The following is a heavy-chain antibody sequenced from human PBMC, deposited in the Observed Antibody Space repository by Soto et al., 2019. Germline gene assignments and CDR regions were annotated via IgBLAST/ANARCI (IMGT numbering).Heavy chain of an antibody. J-gene: IGHJ4*02. CDR2: IGGTGDQI. Sequence: EVQLLESGGGFVQPGGSLRLSCAASGFTFSSYAMTWVRQAPGKGLEWVSAIGGTGDQIFYADSVRGRFTISRDNSKNTLHLQMTSLRAEDTAVYSCAKAPWLQFAPCFARWGQGTLVTVSS. CDR3: AKAPWLQFAPCFAR. CDR1: GFTFSSYA. D-gene: IGHD2-2*01. V-gene: IGHV3-23*01.